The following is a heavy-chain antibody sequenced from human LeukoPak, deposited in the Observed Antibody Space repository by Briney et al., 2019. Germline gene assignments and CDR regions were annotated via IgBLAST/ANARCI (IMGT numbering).Heavy chain of an antibody. CDR1: GDIVSSNSAA. J-gene: IGHJ5*02. CDR3: ARGGTLAEGWFDP. V-gene: IGHV6-1*01. Sequence: SQTLSLTCAISGDIVSSNSAAWNWIRQSPSRGLEWLGRTYYRSKYYNEYAVSVKSRITITPDTYKNQFSLQLNSVTPEDTAVYYCARGGTLAEGWFDPWGQGTLVTVSS. CDR2: TYYRSKYYN. D-gene: IGHD3-16*01.